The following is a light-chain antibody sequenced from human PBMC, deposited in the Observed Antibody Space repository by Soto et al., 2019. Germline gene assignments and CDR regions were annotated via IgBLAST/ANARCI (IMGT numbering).Light chain of an antibody. CDR3: PQYNNWPRGA. CDR1: QSVSRN. V-gene: IGKV3-15*01. J-gene: IGKJ1*01. CDR2: GAS. Sequence: EIVMTQSPATLSVSPGERATLSCRARQSVSRNLAWYQHKPGQAPRLLIYGASTRATGIPARFSGSGSGTSFTLTSSILQSEDFAVYYCPQYNNWPRGAFGQGTTLEIQ.